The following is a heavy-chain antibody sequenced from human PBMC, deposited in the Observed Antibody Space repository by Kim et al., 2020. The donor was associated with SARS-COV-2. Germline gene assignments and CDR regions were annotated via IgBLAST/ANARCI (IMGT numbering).Heavy chain of an antibody. V-gene: IGHV3-23*01. D-gene: IGHD3-10*01. CDR3: AKTRVWFGELGYYYFDY. Sequence: GGSLRLSCAASGFTFSSYAMSWVRQAPGKGLEWVSAISGSGGSTYYADSVKGRFTISRDNSKNTLYLQMNSLRAEDTAVYYCAKTRVWFGELGYYYFDYWGQGTLVTVSS. CDR1: GFTFSSYA. CDR2: ISGSGGST. J-gene: IGHJ4*02.